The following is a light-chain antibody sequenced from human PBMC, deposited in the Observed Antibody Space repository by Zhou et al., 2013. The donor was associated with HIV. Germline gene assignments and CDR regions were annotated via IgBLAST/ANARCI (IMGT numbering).Light chain of an antibody. J-gene: IGKJ4*01. CDR2: KAS. Sequence: DIQMTQSPAILSASVGDRVTITCRASQSISNWLAWYQQKPGKAPNLLIYKASNLESGVPSRFSGSGYGTEFTLSISSLQPDDSATYYCQQYNSDPTFGGGTKVQIK. CDR3: QQYNSDPT. V-gene: IGKV1-5*03. CDR1: QSISNW.